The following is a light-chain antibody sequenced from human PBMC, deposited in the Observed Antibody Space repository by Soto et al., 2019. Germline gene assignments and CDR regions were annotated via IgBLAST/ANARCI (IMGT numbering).Light chain of an antibody. CDR3: QSHDHSLSGLYV. CDR2: ANY. J-gene: IGLJ1*01. CDR1: SSNIGAGYD. Sequence: QSVLTQPPSVSGAPGQRVTISCTGSSSNIGAGYDVHWYQQLPGTAPKLLIYANYNRPSGLPDRFSGSKSGTSASLAIPGLQAEDEADYYCQSHDHSLSGLYVFGTGTKLTVL. V-gene: IGLV1-40*01.